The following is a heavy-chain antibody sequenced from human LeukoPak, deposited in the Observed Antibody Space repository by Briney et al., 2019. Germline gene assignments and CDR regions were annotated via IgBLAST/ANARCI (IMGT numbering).Heavy chain of an antibody. Sequence: SETLSLTCAVSGYSISGGYYWGWIRQPPGKGLEWIGSIYHSGSTYYNPSLKSRVTISVDTSKNQFSLKLSSVTAADTAVYYCARLPVTNYYMDLWGKGTTVTVSS. V-gene: IGHV4-38-2*01. D-gene: IGHD4-17*01. J-gene: IGHJ6*03. CDR3: ARLPVTNYYMDL. CDR1: GYSISGGYY. CDR2: IYHSGST.